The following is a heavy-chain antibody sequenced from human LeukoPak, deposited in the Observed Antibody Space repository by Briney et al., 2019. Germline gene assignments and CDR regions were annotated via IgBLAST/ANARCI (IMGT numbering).Heavy chain of an antibody. CDR2: ITHDGSYK. J-gene: IGHJ4*02. Sequence: PGGSLRLSCAASGSTFSSYWMSWVRQAPGKGLEWGANITHDGSYKNYVGSVKGRFTISRDTANTSLYLQMSRLRDEDTAVYYCARGLLAAAGIDYWGQGALVTVSS. CDR1: GSTFSSYW. D-gene: IGHD6-13*01. CDR3: ARGLLAAAGIDY. V-gene: IGHV3-7*04.